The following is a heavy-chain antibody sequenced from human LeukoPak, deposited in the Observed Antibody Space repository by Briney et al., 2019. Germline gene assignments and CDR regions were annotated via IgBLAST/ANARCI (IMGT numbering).Heavy chain of an antibody. CDR3: ASLPTIFGVVPWFDP. D-gene: IGHD3-3*01. Sequence: GGSLRLSCAASGFTFSSYSMNWVRQAPGKGLEWVSSISSSSSYIYYADPVKGRFTIFRDNAKKSLYLQINSLRAEDTAVYYCASLPTIFGVVPWFDPWGQGTLVTVSS. CDR1: GFTFSSYS. V-gene: IGHV3-21*01. CDR2: ISSSSSYI. J-gene: IGHJ5*02.